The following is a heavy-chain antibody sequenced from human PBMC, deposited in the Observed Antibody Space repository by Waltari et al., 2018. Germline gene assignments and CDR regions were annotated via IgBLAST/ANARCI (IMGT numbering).Heavy chain of an antibody. CDR1: GFTVTTYA. CDR2: FNGRDGGA. Sequence: EEQLLQSGGGLVQPGGSLRLSCAASGFTVTTYAMSWVRQAPGKGLEWVSAFNGRDGGAYYADSVKGRFTISSDNSRNTLYLQMNSLRAEDTAVYYCVQRGLYFHSWGQGTLVTVSS. J-gene: IGHJ4*02. V-gene: IGHV3-23*01. CDR3: VQRGLYFHS. D-gene: IGHD5-18*01.